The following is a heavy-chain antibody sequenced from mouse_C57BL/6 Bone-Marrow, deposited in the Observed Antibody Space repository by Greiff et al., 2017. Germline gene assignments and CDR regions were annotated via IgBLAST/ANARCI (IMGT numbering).Heavy chain of an antibody. D-gene: IGHD2-1*01. CDR3: ARRSYYGNLEGFAY. Sequence: VQLQQPGAELVMPGASVKLSCKASGYTFTSYWMNWVKQRPGQGLEWIGEIDPSDSNTNYNQKFKGKSTLTVDKSSSTAYMQLSSLTSEDSAVYYCARRSYYGNLEGFAYWGQGTLVTVSA. J-gene: IGHJ3*01. V-gene: IGHV1-69*01. CDR1: GYTFTSYW. CDR2: IDPSDSNT.